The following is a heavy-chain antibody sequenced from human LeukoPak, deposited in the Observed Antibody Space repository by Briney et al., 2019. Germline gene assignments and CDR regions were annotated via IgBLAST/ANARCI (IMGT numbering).Heavy chain of an antibody. CDR3: ARILVGSYTYKAFDY. D-gene: IGHD2-2*02. Sequence: PSETLSLTCTVSGDSISSGNYWGWIRQPPGKGLEWIGSIFHTGSTYFNSSLKSRVTISVDTSKNQFSLKLSSVTAADTAVYYCARILVGSYTYKAFDYWGQGTLVTVSS. J-gene: IGHJ4*02. CDR2: IFHTGST. V-gene: IGHV4-38-2*02. CDR1: GDSISSGNY.